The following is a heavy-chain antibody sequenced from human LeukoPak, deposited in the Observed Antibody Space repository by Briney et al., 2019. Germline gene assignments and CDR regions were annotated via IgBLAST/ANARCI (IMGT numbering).Heavy chain of an antibody. CDR1: GFTFDDYA. CDR2: ISWNSGSI. V-gene: IGHV3-9*01. Sequence: PGGSLRLSCAASGFTFDDYAMHWVRQAPGKGLEWVSGISWNSGSIGYADSVKGRFTISRDNAKNSLYLQMNSLRAEDTALYYCAKDHLSSSWYNWYFDLWGRGTLVTVSS. CDR3: AKDHLSSSWYNWYFDL. J-gene: IGHJ2*01. D-gene: IGHD6-13*01.